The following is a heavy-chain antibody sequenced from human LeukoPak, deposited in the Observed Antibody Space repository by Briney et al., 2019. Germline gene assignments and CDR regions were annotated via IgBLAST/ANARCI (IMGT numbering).Heavy chain of an antibody. V-gene: IGHV3-49*03. CDR2: IRSKAYGGTT. CDR3: TRAPSGYYSAFDY. Sequence: PGGSLRLSCTASGFTFGDYAMSWFRQAPGKGLEWVGFIRSKAYGGTTEYAASVKGSFTISRDDSKSIAYLQMNSLKTEDTAVYYCTRAPSGYYSAFDYWGQGTLVTVSS. D-gene: IGHD3-3*01. J-gene: IGHJ4*02. CDR1: GFTFGDYA.